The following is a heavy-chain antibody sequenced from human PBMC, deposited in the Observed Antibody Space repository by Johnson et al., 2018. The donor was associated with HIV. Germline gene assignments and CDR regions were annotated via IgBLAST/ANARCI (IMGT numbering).Heavy chain of an antibody. J-gene: IGHJ3*02. D-gene: IGHD4-23*01. CDR3: AKSPAKDHGGNSGAFDI. Sequence: QVQLVESGGGVVQPGKSLRLSCAASGFTFSNYALHWVRQAPGKGLEWVAVISYDGSNKYYADSVKGRFTISRDNSKNTLYLQMNSLRAEDTAVYYCAKSPAKDHGGNSGAFDIWGQGTLVTVSS. CDR2: ISYDGSNK. CDR1: GFTFSNYA. V-gene: IGHV3-30-3*02.